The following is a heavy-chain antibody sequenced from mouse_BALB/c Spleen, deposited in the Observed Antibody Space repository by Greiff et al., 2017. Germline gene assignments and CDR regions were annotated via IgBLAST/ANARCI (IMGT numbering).Heavy chain of an antibody. J-gene: IGHJ3*01. CDR3: ARGIYYGNYVPFAY. CDR1: GFTFSDYY. Sequence: DVKLVESGGGLVKPGGSLKLSCAASGFTFSDYYMYWVRQTPEKRLEWVATISDGGSYTYYPDSVKGRFTISRDNAKNNLYLQMSSLKSEDTAMYYCARGIYYGNYVPFAYWGQGTLVTVSA. V-gene: IGHV5-4*02. D-gene: IGHD2-1*01. CDR2: ISDGGSYT.